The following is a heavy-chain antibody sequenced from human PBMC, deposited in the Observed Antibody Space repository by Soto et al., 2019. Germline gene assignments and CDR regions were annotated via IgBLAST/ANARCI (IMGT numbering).Heavy chain of an antibody. CDR1: GFTFDDYA. Sequence: GGSLRLSCAASGFTFDDYAMHWVRQAPGKGLEWVSGISWNSGGVGYADSVKGRFTISRDNAKNSLYLQMNSLRAEDTALYYCAKNTGNYGMSVWDKVTRVAVSS. V-gene: IGHV3-9*01. CDR3: AKNTGNYGMSV. CDR2: ISWNSGGV. J-gene: IGHJ6*04.